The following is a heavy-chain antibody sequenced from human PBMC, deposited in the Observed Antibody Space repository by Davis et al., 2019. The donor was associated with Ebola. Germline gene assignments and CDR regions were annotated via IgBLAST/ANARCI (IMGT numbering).Heavy chain of an antibody. CDR3: ARSKIFGVVTNYYYYYGMDV. CDR2: IYYSGST. CDR1: GGSISSGDYY. D-gene: IGHD3-3*01. V-gene: IGHV4-30-4*01. J-gene: IGHJ6*02. Sequence: SETLSLTCTVSGGSISSGDYYWSWIRQPPGKGLEWFGYIYYSGSTYYNPSLKSRVTISVDTSKNQFSLKLSSVTAADTAVYYCARSKIFGVVTNYYYYYGMDVWGQGTTVTVSS.